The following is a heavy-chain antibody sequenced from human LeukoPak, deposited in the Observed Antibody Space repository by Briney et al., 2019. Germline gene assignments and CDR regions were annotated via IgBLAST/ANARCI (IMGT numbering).Heavy chain of an antibody. J-gene: IGHJ4*02. D-gene: IGHD1-26*01. CDR1: GYTFSSYF. CDR3: AREVGACDY. V-gene: IGHV1-46*01. Sequence: ASVKVSCKASGYTFSSYFMHWVRQAPGQGLEWMGVINPSGGSTTYAQNFQGRVTMTRDMSTSTAYMELSSLRSEDTAVYYCAREVGACDYWGQGTLVTVSS. CDR2: INPSGGST.